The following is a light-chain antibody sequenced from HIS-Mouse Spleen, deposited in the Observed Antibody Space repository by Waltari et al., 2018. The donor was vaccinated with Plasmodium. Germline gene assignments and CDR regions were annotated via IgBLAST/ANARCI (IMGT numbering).Light chain of an antibody. CDR2: GAS. V-gene: IGKV3-15*01. CDR1: PSVSSN. CDR3: QQYNNWSFT. J-gene: IGKJ3*01. Sequence: EIVMTPSPATLSVSPGERATLSCRSSPSVSSNLAWYQQKPGQAPRLLISGASTRPTGIPARFSGSVSGTEFTLTISSRQSEDFAVYYCQQYNNWSFTFGPGTKVDIK.